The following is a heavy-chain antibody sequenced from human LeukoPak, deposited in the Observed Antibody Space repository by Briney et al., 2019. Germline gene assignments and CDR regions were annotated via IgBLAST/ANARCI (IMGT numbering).Heavy chain of an antibody. CDR3: ARVGSNDYVWGSYRYFDY. J-gene: IGHJ4*02. Sequence: ASVTVSCKASGGTFSSYAISWVRQAPGQGLEWMGGIIPIFGTANYAQKFQGRVTITADESTSTAYMELSSLRSEDTAVYYCARVGSNDYVWGSYRYFDYWGQGTLVTVSS. CDR1: GGTFSSYA. V-gene: IGHV1-69*13. D-gene: IGHD3-16*02. CDR2: IIPIFGTA.